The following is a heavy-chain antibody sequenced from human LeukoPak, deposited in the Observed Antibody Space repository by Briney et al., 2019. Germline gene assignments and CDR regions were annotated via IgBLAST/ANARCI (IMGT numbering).Heavy chain of an antibody. CDR1: GGSFSGYY. CDR3: ARVRITIFGVVVYYYGMDV. CDR2: INHSGST. V-gene: IGHV4-34*01. D-gene: IGHD3-3*01. J-gene: IGHJ6*02. Sequence: PSETLSLTCAVYGGSFSGYYWSWIRQPAGKGLEWIGEINHSGSTNYNPSLKSRVTISVDTSKNQFSLKLSSVTAADTAVYYCARVRITIFGVVVYYYGMDVWGQGTTVTVSS.